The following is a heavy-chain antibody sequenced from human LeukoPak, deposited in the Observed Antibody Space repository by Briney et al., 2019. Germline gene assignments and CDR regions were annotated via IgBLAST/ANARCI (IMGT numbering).Heavy chain of an antibody. J-gene: IGHJ4*02. CDR1: GFTFSSYS. CDR2: ISSSSSTI. CDR3: ARELLWFGELSCYFDY. V-gene: IGHV3-48*01. D-gene: IGHD3-10*01. Sequence: GGSLRLSCAASGFTFSSYSMNWVRQAPGKGLEWVSSISSSSSTIYYADSVKGRFTISRGNATNSLYLQMNSLRAEDTAVYYCARELLWFGELSCYFDYWGQGTLVTVSS.